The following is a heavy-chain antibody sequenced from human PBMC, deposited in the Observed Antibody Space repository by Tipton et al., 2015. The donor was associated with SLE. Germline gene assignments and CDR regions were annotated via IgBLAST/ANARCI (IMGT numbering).Heavy chain of an antibody. Sequence: SLRLSCAASGFTFSSYGMHWVRQAPGKGLEWVAVISYDGSNKYYADSVKGRFTISRDNSKNTLYLQMNSLRAEDTAVYYCAKGGYSTGWYFDYWGQGTLVTVSS. J-gene: IGHJ4*02. D-gene: IGHD6-19*01. CDR1: GFTFSSYG. CDR3: AKGGYSTGWYFDY. V-gene: IGHV3-30*18. CDR2: ISYDGSNK.